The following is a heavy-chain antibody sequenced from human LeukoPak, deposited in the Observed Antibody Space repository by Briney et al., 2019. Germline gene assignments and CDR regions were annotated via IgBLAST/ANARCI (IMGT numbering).Heavy chain of an antibody. CDR3: AKRGGALYNWFDP. CDR1: GFTFNEYA. D-gene: IGHD3-16*01. CDR2: IYSGGST. Sequence: GGSLRLSCTASGFTFNEYAMSWFRQAPGKGLEWVSVIYSGGSTYYADSVKGRFTISRDNSKNTLYLQMNSLRAEDTAVYYCAKRGGALYNWFDPWGQGTLVTVSS. V-gene: IGHV3-53*05. J-gene: IGHJ5*02.